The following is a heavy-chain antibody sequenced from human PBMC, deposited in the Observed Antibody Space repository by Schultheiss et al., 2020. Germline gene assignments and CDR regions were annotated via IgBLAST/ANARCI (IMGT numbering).Heavy chain of an antibody. V-gene: IGHV3-NL1*01. CDR1: GFTFSSYG. CDR2: LYSGVNT. J-gene: IGHJ4*02. Sequence: GGSLRLSCAASGFTFSSYGMHWVRQAPGKGLEWVSILYSGVNTYYTDSVQGRFTIARDNSKNTLYLQMNSLRTEDTAVYFCTTFKSRGVLAGFENWGQGTLVTVSS. CDR3: TTFKSRGVLAGFEN. D-gene: IGHD6-19*01.